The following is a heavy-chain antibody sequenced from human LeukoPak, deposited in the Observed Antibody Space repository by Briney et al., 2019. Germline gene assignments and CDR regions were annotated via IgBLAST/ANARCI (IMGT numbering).Heavy chain of an antibody. Sequence: ASVKVSCKASGYTFTSYDINWVRQATGQGLEWMGWRNPNSGNTGYAQKFQGRVTITADKSTSTAYMELSSLRSEDTAVYYCATLAVAAKDRTIYYFDYWGQGTLVTVSS. V-gene: IGHV1-8*01. CDR3: ATLAVAAKDRTIYYFDY. CDR2: RNPNSGNT. D-gene: IGHD2-15*01. CDR1: GYTFTSYD. J-gene: IGHJ4*02.